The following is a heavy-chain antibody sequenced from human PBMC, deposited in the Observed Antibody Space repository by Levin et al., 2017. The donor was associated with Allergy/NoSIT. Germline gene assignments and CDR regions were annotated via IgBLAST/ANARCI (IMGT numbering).Heavy chain of an antibody. CDR2: IYPGDSDT. Sequence: GESLKISCKGSGYSFTSYWIGWVRQMPGKGLEWMGIIYPGDSDTRYSPSFQGQVTISADKSISTAYLQWSSLKASDTAMYYCARLKYCGGDCYTAGRAFDIWGQGTMVTVSS. J-gene: IGHJ3*02. CDR1: GYSFTSYW. CDR3: ARLKYCGGDCYTAGRAFDI. D-gene: IGHD2-21*02. V-gene: IGHV5-51*01.